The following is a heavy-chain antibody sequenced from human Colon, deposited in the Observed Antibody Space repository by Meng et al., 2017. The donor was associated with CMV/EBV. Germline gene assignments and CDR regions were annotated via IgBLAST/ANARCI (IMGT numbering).Heavy chain of an antibody. V-gene: IGHV1-18*01. J-gene: IGHJ4*02. CDR3: ATELSRGGY. Sequence: QLGTEGNKPGAAVKVSFKASGDTFIDFGISWVRQAPGQGLEWMGWISAYNGNTNYAPEFQGRVTLTTDTSTTTDTSTTTVYMELRSLRSDDTAIYYCATELSRGGYWGQGTLVTVSS. CDR2: ISAYNGNT. CDR1: GDTFIDFG.